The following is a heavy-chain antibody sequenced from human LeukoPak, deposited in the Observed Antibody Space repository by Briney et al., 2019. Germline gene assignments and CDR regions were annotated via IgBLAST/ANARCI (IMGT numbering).Heavy chain of an antibody. Sequence: GGSLRLSCTASGFTFGDYAMSWVRQAPGKGLEWVGFIRSKAYGGTTEYAASVKGRFTISRDDSKSIAYLQMNSLKTEDTAVYYCTRDLNGHCSGGSSYGGDYWGQGNLVTVSS. CDR1: GFTFGDYA. CDR2: IRSKAYGGTT. CDR3: TRDLNGHCSGGSSYGGDY. D-gene: IGHD2-15*01. V-gene: IGHV3-49*04. J-gene: IGHJ4*02.